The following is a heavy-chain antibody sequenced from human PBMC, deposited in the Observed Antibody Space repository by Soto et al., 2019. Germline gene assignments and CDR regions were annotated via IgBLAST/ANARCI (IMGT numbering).Heavy chain of an antibody. Sequence: GGSLRLSCAASGFPFSVYYMSWIRPAPGKGLEWLSYITDSGSTIYYADSVKGRFTISRDNAKNSLYLQMNSLRAEDTAVYYCASYRYFDFPYYYYHGMDVWGQGTTVTVSS. J-gene: IGHJ6*02. CDR2: ITDSGSTI. V-gene: IGHV3-11*01. D-gene: IGHD3-9*01. CDR3: ASYRYFDFPYYYYHGMDV. CDR1: GFPFSVYY.